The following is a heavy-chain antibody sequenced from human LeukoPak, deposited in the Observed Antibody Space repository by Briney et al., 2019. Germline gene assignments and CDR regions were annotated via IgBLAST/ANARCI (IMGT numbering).Heavy chain of an antibody. V-gene: IGHV4-39*01. J-gene: IGHJ4*02. Sequence: SETLSLTCTVSGGSISSSSYYWGWIRQPPGKGLEWIGSIYYSGSTYYNPSLKSRVTISVDTSKNQSSLKLSSVTAADTAVYYCARPGSSSGTDYWGQGTLVTVSS. CDR3: ARPGSSSGTDY. D-gene: IGHD6-6*01. CDR2: IYYSGST. CDR1: GGSISSSSYY.